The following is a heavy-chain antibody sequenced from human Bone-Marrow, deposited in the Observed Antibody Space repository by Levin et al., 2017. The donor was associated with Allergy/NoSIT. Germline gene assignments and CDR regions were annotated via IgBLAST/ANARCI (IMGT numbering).Heavy chain of an antibody. V-gene: IGHV4-59*01. Sequence: SETLSLTCTVSGGSISSYYWSWIRQPPGKGLEWIGYIYYSGSTNYNPSLKSRVTISVDTSKNQFSLKLSSVTAADTAVYYCASVAYDSSGYYYRSRSTGAFDIWGQGTMVTVSS. CDR3: ASVAYDSSGYYYRSRSTGAFDI. D-gene: IGHD3-22*01. J-gene: IGHJ3*02. CDR1: GGSISSYY. CDR2: IYYSGST.